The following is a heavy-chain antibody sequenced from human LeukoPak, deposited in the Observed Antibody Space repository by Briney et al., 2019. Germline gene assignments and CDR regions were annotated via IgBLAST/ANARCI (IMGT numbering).Heavy chain of an antibody. J-gene: IGHJ6*03. V-gene: IGHV4-59*11. D-gene: IGHD3-22*01. Sequence: SETLSLTCTVSGGSISSHYWSWIRQPPGKGLEWIGYIYYSGSTNYNPSLKSRVTISVDTSRNQFSLKLSSVTAADTAVYYCAREVYHYDSSGYYLRYMDVWGKGTTVTVSS. CDR1: GGSISSHY. CDR3: AREVYHYDSSGYYLRYMDV. CDR2: IYYSGST.